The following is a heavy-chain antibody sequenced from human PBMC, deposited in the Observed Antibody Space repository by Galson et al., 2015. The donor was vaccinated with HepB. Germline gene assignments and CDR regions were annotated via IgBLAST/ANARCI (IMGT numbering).Heavy chain of an antibody. CDR3: ARLRVIYFHAFDI. J-gene: IGHJ3*02. CDR2: IKQDGSEK. Sequence: SLRLSCAASGFTFSSYWMSWVRQAPGKGLEWVANIKQDGSEKYYVDSVKGRFTISRDNAKNSLYLQMNSLRAEDTAVYYCARLRVIYFHAFDIWGQGTMVTVSS. CDR1: GFTFSSYW. V-gene: IGHV3-7*03. D-gene: IGHD2-21*01.